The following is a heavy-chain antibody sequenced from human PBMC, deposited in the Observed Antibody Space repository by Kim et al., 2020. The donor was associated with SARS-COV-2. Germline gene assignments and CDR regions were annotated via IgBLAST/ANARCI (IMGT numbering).Heavy chain of an antibody. J-gene: IGHJ5*02. Sequence: ASVKVSCKASGYTFTSYAMNWVRQAPGQGLEWMGWINTNTGNPTYAQGFTGRFVFSLDTSVSTAYLQISSLKAEDTAVYYCARHHLWFGELFSLDPWGQGTLVTVSS. CDR3: ARHHLWFGELFSLDP. D-gene: IGHD3-10*01. CDR1: GYTFTSYA. CDR2: INTNTGNP. V-gene: IGHV7-4-1*02.